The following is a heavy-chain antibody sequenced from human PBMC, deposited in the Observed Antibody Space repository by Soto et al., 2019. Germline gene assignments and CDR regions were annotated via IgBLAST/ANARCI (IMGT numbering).Heavy chain of an antibody. J-gene: IGHJ6*02. CDR1: GGTFSSYA. CDR2: IIPIFGTA. Sequence: AASVKVSCKASGGTFSSYAISWVRQAPGQGLEWMGGIIPIFGTANYAQKFQGRVTITADESTSTAYMELSSLRSEDTAVYYCASITMIVVVIPWYYGMDVWGQGTTVTVSS. D-gene: IGHD3-22*01. CDR3: ASITMIVVVIPWYYGMDV. V-gene: IGHV1-69*13.